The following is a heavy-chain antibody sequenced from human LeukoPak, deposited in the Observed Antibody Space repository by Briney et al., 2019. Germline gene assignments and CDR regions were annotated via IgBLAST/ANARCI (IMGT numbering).Heavy chain of an antibody. J-gene: IGHJ5*02. D-gene: IGHD3-16*01. CDR3: ARGGGSALRS. Sequence: PSETLSLTCAVYGGSFSGYYWSWIRQPPGKGLEWIGEINHSGSTNYNPSLKSRVTISVDTSKNQFSLKLSSVTAADTAVYYCARGGGSALRSWGQGTLVTVPS. CDR1: GGSFSGYY. V-gene: IGHV4-34*01. CDR2: INHSGST.